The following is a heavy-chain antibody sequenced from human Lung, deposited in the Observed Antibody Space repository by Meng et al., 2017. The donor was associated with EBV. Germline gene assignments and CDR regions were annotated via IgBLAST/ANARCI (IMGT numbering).Heavy chain of an antibody. CDR3: ARVVGDYDYIWGSYRGSWFDP. V-gene: IGHV1-8*01. J-gene: IGHJ5*02. CDR1: GYTFTSYD. Sequence: QVQLVQSGAEVKXPXASVKVSXKASGYTFTSYDINWVRQATGQGLEWMGWMNPNSGNTGYAQKFQGRVTMTRNTSISTAYMELSSLRSEDTAVYYCARVVGDYDYIWGSYRGSWFDPWGQGTLVTVSS. CDR2: MNPNSGNT. D-gene: IGHD3-16*02.